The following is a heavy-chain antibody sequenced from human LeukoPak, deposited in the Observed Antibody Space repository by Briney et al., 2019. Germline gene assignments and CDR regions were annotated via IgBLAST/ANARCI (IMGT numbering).Heavy chain of an antibody. V-gene: IGHV4-39*07. CDR2: IYYIGGT. J-gene: IGHJ5*02. D-gene: IGHD2-15*01. CDR1: GGSISSSSYY. CDR3: ARDLHGYCSGGSCYSGGWFDP. Sequence: SETLSLTCTVSGGSISSSSYYWGWIRQPPGKGLEWIGTIYYIGGTYYNPPLKSRVTISVDTSKNQFSLKLSSMTAADTAVYYCARDLHGYCSGGSCYSGGWFDPWGQGTLVTVSS.